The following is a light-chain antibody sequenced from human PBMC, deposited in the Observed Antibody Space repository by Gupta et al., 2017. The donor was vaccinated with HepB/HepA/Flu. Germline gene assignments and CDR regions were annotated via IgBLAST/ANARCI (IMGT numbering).Light chain of an antibody. CDR1: NIGSKA. Sequence: SYELTQPQQVEVATAQMARITCGGNNIGSKAVHWYQQQPGQDPVLVIYSDRNRPSGIPERFSGSNPGHNATLSISRIEAEDEADYYCQVWDSSSDHWVFGGGTKLTVL. CDR3: QVWDSSSDHWV. J-gene: IGLJ3*02. CDR2: SDR. V-gene: IGLV3-12*02.